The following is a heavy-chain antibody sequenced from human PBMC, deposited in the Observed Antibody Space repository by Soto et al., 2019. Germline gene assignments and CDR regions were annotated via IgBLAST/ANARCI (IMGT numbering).Heavy chain of an antibody. CDR1: GGSMRNYF. D-gene: IGHD6-13*01. Sequence: PSETLSLTXTVSGGSMRNYFWTWIRQPPGKGLEWIGYIHYSGTTSFFPSYNPSLRSRVTISEDTSKNQSSLKLLSVTTADTAVYFCAAGEASSRNLAPYYLDFWGQGTLVTVSS. J-gene: IGHJ4*02. CDR3: AAGEASSRNLAPYYLDF. CDR2: IHYSGTT. V-gene: IGHV4-59*01.